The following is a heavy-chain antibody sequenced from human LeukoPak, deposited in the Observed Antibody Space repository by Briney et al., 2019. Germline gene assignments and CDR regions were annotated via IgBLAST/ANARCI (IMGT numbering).Heavy chain of an antibody. J-gene: IGHJ4*02. CDR1: GASISSYY. D-gene: IGHD1-26*01. Sequence: PSETLSLTCTVSGASISSYYWSWIRQPPGKGPEWIGYIYYSGSTNYNPSLKSRVTISVDTSKNQFSLKLSSVTAADTAVYYCARVRPSGSYFDFDYWGQGTLATVAS. CDR2: IYYSGST. V-gene: IGHV4-59*01. CDR3: ARVRPSGSYFDFDY.